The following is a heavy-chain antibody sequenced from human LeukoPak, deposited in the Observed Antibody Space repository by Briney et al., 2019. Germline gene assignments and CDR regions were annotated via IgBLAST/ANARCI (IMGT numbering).Heavy chain of an antibody. J-gene: IGHJ4*02. Sequence: GGSLRLSCAASGFTFSSYAMSWVRQAPGKGLEWVSTISGSGGSTYYADSVKGRFTISRDNSKNTLYLQMNSLRAEDTAVYYCAKGYGSYFLGAFDYWGQGTLVTVSS. CDR1: GFTFSSYA. D-gene: IGHD1-26*01. CDR3: AKGYGSYFLGAFDY. CDR2: ISGSGGST. V-gene: IGHV3-23*01.